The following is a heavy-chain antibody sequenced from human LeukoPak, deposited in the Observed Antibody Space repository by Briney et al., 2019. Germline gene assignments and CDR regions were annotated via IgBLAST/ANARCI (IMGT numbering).Heavy chain of an antibody. V-gene: IGHV4-59*01. D-gene: IGHD6-19*01. CDR1: GGSFSSYY. Sequence: PAETLSLTCTVAGGSFSSYYWSWIRQPPGKGLEWIGNIYYSGSTNCNPSLKSRVTISLDTSKNQFSLKLSSVTAADTAVYYCARQGSGWYYFDYWGQGTLLTVSS. J-gene: IGHJ4*02. CDR3: ARQGSGWYYFDY. CDR2: IYYSGST.